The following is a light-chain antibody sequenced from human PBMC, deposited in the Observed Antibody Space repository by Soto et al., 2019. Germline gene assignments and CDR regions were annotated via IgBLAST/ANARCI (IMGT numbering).Light chain of an antibody. J-gene: IGLJ3*02. Sequence: QSALTQPPSASGSPGQSVAISCTGTSSDVGAYNYVSWYRQHPGKAPKLIIYEVTKRPSGVPDRFSGSKSGNTASLTVSGLQAEDEADYYCSSYGGSNKGVFGGGTKLTVL. V-gene: IGLV2-8*01. CDR2: EVT. CDR3: SSYGGSNKGV. CDR1: SSDVGAYNY.